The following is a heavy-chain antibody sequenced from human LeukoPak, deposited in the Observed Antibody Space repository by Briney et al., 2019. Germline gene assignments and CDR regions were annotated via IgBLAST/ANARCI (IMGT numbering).Heavy chain of an antibody. J-gene: IGHJ5*02. V-gene: IGHV3-23*01. CDR1: GFTFSSYS. CDR3: ARGAYGSGSYGDNWFDP. CDR2: ISSSGGST. D-gene: IGHD3-10*01. Sequence: GGSLRLSCAASGFTFSSYSMNWVRQAPGKGLEWVSGISSSGGSTYYADSVKGRFTISRDNSKNTLYLQMNSLRAEDTAVYYCARGAYGSGSYGDNWFDPWGQGTLVTVSS.